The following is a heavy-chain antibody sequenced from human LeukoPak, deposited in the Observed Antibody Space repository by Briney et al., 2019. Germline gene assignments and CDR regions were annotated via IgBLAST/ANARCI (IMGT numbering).Heavy chain of an antibody. CDR2: ISGSGGST. V-gene: IGHV3-23*01. CDR1: GFTFSSYA. Sequence: PGGSLRLSCAASGFTFSSYAMSWVRQAPGKGLEGFSAISGSGGSTYYAASVKGRFTISRDNSKNTLYLQMNSLRAEDTAVYYCAKDEYSSGWYVDYWGQGTLVTVSS. J-gene: IGHJ4*02. CDR3: AKDEYSSGWYVDY. D-gene: IGHD6-19*01.